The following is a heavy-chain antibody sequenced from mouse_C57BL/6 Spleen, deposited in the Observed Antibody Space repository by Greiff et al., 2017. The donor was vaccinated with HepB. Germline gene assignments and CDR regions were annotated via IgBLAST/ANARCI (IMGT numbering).Heavy chain of an antibody. CDR1: GYSFTDYN. Sequence: VQLQQSGPELVKPGASVKISCKASGYSFTDYNMNWVKQSNGKSLEWIGFINPNYGTTSYNQKFKGKATLTVDQSSSTDYMQLNSLTSEDSAVYYCATGCTTSYFDVWGTVTTVTVSS. CDR3: ATGCTTSYFDV. J-gene: IGHJ1*03. CDR2: INPNYGTT. D-gene: IGHD1-1*01. V-gene: IGHV1-39*01.